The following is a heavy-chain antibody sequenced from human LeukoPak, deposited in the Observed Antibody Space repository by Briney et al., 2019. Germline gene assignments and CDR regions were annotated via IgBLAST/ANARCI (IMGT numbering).Heavy chain of an antibody. CDR3: ARDLPSEGAFDI. CDR1: GGSISSSSYY. CDR2: IYYSGST. Sequence: SETLSLTCTVSGGSISSSSYYWGWIRQPPGKGLEWIGSIYYSGSTYYNPSLKSRVTISVDTSKNQFSLKLSSVTAADTAVYYCARDLPSEGAFDIWGQGTMVTVSS. J-gene: IGHJ3*02. V-gene: IGHV4-39*07.